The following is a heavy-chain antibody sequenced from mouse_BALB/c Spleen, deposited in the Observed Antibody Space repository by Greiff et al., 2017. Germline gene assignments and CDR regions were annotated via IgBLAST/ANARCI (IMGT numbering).Heavy chain of an antibody. J-gene: IGHJ4*01. CDR3: ARGNYDYGYYYAMDY. V-gene: IGHV2-6-7*01. Sequence: VMLVESGPGLVAPSQSLSITCTVSGFSLTGYGVNWVRQPPGKGLEWLGMIWGDGSTDYNSALKSRLSISKDNSKSQVFLKMNSLQTDDTARYYCARGNYDYGYYYAMDYWGQGTSVTVSS. CDR1: GFSLTGYG. CDR2: IWGDGST. D-gene: IGHD2-4*01.